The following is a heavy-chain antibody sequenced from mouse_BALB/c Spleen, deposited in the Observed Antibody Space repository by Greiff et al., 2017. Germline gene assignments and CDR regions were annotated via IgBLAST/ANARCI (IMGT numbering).Heavy chain of an antibody. CDR2: INPSNGRT. J-gene: IGHJ2*01. D-gene: IGHD2-4*01. CDR3: ARGATMITTAWFAY. Sequence: QVQLQQSGAELVKPGASVNLSCKASGYTFTSYWIHWVKQRPGQGLEWIGEINPSNGRTNYNEKFKSKATLTVDKSFSTAYMQLSSLTSEDSAVYYCARGATMITTAWFAYWGQGTTLTVSS. CDR1: GYTFTSYW. V-gene: IGHV1S81*02.